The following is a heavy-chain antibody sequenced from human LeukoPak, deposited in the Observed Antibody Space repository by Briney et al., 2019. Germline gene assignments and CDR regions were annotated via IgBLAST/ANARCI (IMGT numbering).Heavy chain of an antibody. V-gene: IGHV3-48*02. J-gene: IGHJ4*02. D-gene: IGHD2/OR15-2a*01. CDR1: GFTFSSHS. CDR3: ARAGTENHFDY. CDR2: IISSGSTR. Sequence: GGSLRLSCAASGFTFSSHSMNWVRRAPGKGLEWVSYIISSGSTRNYADSVKGRFTISRDNAKNSLYLQMDDLRDEDTAVYYCARAGTENHFDYWGQGTLVTVSS.